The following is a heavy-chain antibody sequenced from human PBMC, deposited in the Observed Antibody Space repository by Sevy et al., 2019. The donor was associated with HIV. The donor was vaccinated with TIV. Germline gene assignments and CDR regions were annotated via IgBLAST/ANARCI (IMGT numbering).Heavy chain of an antibody. CDR3: AKSGNIPVGIAVAGPYDAFFDY. CDR1: GFTFSSYA. Sequence: GGSLRLSCAASGFTFSSYAMSWVRQAPRKGLEWVSSISGSGLSTYYADSVKGRFTISRDNSKNTLYLQMNSLRAEDTAVYYCAKSGNIPVGIAVAGPYDAFFDYWGQGTLVTVSS. D-gene: IGHD6-19*01. J-gene: IGHJ4*02. V-gene: IGHV3-23*01. CDR2: ISGSGLST.